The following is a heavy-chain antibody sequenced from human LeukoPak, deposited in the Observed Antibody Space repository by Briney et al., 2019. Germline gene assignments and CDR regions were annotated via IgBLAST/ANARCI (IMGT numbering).Heavy chain of an antibody. CDR2: IYYSGST. J-gene: IGHJ3*02. CDR1: GGSISSSSYY. Sequence: SETLSLTCTVSGGSISSSSYYWGWIRQPPGKGLEWIGSIYYSGSTYYNPSLKSRVTISVDTSKNQFSLKLSSVTAADTAVYYCARDRHWAPPGDPKYSNHDAFDIWGQGTMVTVSS. D-gene: IGHD2-21*02. V-gene: IGHV4-39*07. CDR3: ARDRHWAPPGDPKYSNHDAFDI.